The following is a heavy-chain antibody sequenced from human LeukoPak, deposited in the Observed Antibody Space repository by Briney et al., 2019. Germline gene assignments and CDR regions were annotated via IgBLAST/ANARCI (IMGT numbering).Heavy chain of an antibody. V-gene: IGHV3-48*04. J-gene: IGHJ3*02. CDR2: ISSSSSTI. D-gene: IGHD2-21*01. Sequence: GGSLRLSCAASGFTFSSYSMNWVRQAPGKGLEWVSYISSSSSTIYYADSVKGRFTISRDNAKNSLYLQMNSLRAEDTAVYYCARDLDTYVLLIAYDTFDTWGQGTMVTVSS. CDR1: GFTFSSYS. CDR3: ARDLDTYVLLIAYDTFDT.